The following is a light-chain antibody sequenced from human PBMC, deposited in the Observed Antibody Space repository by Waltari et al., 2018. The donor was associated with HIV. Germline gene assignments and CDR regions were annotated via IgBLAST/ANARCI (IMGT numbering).Light chain of an antibody. CDR1: TSNLGAAYD. Sequence: QSVLTQPPSVSGAPGQRVTISCTGNTSNLGAAYDVHWYQHLPGTAPKLLIYDNNNRPSGVPDRFSGTKSGTSASLAITGLQAEDEADYYCQSYDSSLSASVFGGGTKVTVL. V-gene: IGLV1-40*01. CDR3: QSYDSSLSASV. J-gene: IGLJ3*02. CDR2: DNN.